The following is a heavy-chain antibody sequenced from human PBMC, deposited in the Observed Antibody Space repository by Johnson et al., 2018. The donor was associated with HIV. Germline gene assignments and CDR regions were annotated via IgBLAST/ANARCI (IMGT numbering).Heavy chain of an antibody. V-gene: IGHV3-15*01. J-gene: IGHJ3*02. CDR1: GFTFSNAW. CDR3: TAHYRNAFDI. Sequence: VQLVESGGGLLQPGGSLRLSCAASGFTFSNAWMSWVRQAPGKGLEWVGRIKSITDGGTTDYAAPVKGRFTLSRDDSKNTLFLQMNSLKTEDTALYYCTAHYRNAFDIWGQGTMVTVSS. D-gene: IGHD1-26*01. CDR2: IKSITDGGTT.